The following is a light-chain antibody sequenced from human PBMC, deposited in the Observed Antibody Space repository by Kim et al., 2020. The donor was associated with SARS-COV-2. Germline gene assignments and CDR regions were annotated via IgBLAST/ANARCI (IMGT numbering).Light chain of an antibody. CDR3: QVWDRTTDQPV. V-gene: IGLV3-21*04. J-gene: IGLJ2*01. CDR2: YGS. CDR1: NIGGQS. Sequence: APVKTASITCGGNNIGGQSVHWYQLKPGQAPVLVIYYGSDRPSGIPERFSGSKSGDTATLTISRVEAGDEADYYCQVWDRTTDQPVFGGGTQLTVL.